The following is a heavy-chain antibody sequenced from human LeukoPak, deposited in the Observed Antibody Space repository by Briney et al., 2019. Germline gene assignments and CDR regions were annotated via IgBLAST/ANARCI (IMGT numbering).Heavy chain of an antibody. D-gene: IGHD2-21*01. V-gene: IGHV3-21*01. CDR2: ISSRSTYI. Sequence: GGSLRLSCAASRFTFSTYSMNWVRQAPGKGLEWVSSISSRSTYIYYADSVKGRFTISRDNAKNSLYLQMNNLRDEDTAMFYCATSMAQDVDAFHIWGQGTMVTVSS. CDR1: RFTFSTYS. J-gene: IGHJ3*02. CDR3: ATSMAQDVDAFHI.